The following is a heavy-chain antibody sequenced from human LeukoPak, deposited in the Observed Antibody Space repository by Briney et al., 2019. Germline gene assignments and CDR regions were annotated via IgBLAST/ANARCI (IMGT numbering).Heavy chain of an antibody. CDR2: IIPIFGTA. V-gene: IGHV1-69*05. J-gene: IGHJ4*02. CDR1: GGTFSSYA. Sequence: SVKVSCKASGGTFSSYAISWVRQAPGQGLEWMGRIIPIFGTANYAQKFQGRVTITTDEATSTAYMELSSLKSEDTAVYYCPRGRGGSYGNYFDYWGQGTLVTVSS. CDR3: PRGRGGSYGNYFDY. D-gene: IGHD1-26*01.